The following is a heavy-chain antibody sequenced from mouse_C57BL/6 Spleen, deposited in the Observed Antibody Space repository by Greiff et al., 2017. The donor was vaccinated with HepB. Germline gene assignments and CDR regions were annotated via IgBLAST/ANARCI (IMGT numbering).Heavy chain of an antibody. J-gene: IGHJ3*01. Sequence: QVQLQQPGAELVKPGASVKMSCKASGYTFTSYWITWVKQRPGQGLEWIGYIYPGSGSTNYNEKFKSKATLTVGTSSRTAYMQLSSLRSVDSAVYYCARRSLDSSGLIDYWGQGTLVTVSA. CDR1: GYTFTSYW. CDR2: IYPGSGST. D-gene: IGHD3-2*02. CDR3: ARRSLDSSGLIDY. V-gene: IGHV1-55*01.